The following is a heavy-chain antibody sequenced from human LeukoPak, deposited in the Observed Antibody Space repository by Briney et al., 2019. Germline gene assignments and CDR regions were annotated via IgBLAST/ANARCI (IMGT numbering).Heavy chain of an antibody. Sequence: ASVKVSCKAHGYTFTGYYIHWVRQAPGQGLEWMGWINPNSGGTKYAQNFQGRVTMTRDTSKNQFSLKLSSVTAADTAVYYCARRPYSSGWYGYWGQGTLVTVSS. CDR1: GYTFTGYY. CDR2: INPNSGGT. D-gene: IGHD6-19*01. V-gene: IGHV1-2*02. CDR3: ARRPYSSGWYGY. J-gene: IGHJ4*02.